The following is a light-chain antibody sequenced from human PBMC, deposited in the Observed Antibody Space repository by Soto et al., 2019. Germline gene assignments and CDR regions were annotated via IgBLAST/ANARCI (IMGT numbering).Light chain of an antibody. Sequence: EIVLTQSPGTLSLSPGESATLSCRASQSVSSNSLAWYRRNPGQPPSLLIYGTSPRATDIPRRFSGSGSGTDFTLTITRLQPEDFAVYFCQQYSDSPPTFGQGTKVEVK. V-gene: IGKV3-20*01. CDR1: QSVSSNS. CDR3: QQYSDSPPT. J-gene: IGKJ1*01. CDR2: GTS.